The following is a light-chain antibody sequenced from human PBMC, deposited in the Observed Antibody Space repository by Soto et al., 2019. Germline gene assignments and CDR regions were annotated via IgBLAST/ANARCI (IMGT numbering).Light chain of an antibody. CDR2: DVT. V-gene: IGLV2-14*03. CDR1: SSDVGSYNF. CDR3: TSFTTSNTHV. J-gene: IGLJ1*01. Sequence: QSVLTQPASVSGSPGQSITISCSGTSSDVGSYNFVSWYQQHPGKAPKLMIYDVTVRPSGVSYRFSGSKSGNTASLTISGLQTEDEADYYCTSFTTSNTHVFGTGTQLTVL.